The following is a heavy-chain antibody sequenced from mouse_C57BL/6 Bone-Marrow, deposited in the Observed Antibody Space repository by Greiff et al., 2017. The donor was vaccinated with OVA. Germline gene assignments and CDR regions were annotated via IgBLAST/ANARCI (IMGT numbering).Heavy chain of an antibody. CDR2: ISSGGSYT. Sequence: EVQLVESGGDLVKPGGSLKLSCAASGFTFSSYGMSWVRQTPDKRLEWVATISSGGSYTYYPDSVKGRFTISRDNAKNTLYLQMSSLKSEDTAMYYGARQDNNYDFGYWGQGTTLTVSS. J-gene: IGHJ2*01. CDR3: ARQDNNYDFGY. V-gene: IGHV5-6*01. D-gene: IGHD2-5*01. CDR1: GFTFSSYG.